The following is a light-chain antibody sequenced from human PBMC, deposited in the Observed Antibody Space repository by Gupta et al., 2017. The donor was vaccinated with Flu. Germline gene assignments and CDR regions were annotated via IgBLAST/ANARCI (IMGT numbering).Light chain of an antibody. Sequence: GDALPKQYAYWYQQKPGRAPVLVIYKDSESPSGIPERFSGASSGTTVTLTISGVQAEDEADYYCQSADSSGTLWVFGGGTKLTVL. J-gene: IGLJ3*02. V-gene: IGLV3-25*03. CDR3: QSADSSGTLWV. CDR1: ALPKQY. CDR2: KDS.